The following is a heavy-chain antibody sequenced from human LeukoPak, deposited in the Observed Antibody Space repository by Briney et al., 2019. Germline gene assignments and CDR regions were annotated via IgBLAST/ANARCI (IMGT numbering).Heavy chain of an antibody. CDR2: IHYTGST. J-gene: IGHJ5*02. CDR1: GGSISSYY. D-gene: IGHD3-10*01. V-gene: IGHV4-59*01. Sequence: SETLSLTCTVSGGSISSYYWSWIRQSPGKGLECIGYIHYTGSTNYNPSLKSRVTISVETSKNQFSLKLTSVTAADTAVYFCARGGYYGSGNDFRFDPWGQGTLVTVSS. CDR3: ARGGYYGSGNDFRFDP.